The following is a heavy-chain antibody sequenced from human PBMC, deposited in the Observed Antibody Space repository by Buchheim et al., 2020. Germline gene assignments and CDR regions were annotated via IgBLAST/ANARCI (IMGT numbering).Heavy chain of an antibody. Sequence: QVQLVESGGGVVQPGRSLRLSCAASGFTFSSYGMHWVRQAPGKGLEWVAVIWYDGSNKYYADSVKGRFTISRDNSKNTLYLQMNSLRAEDTAVYYCAREWITMVRGVIGGMDVWGQGTT. J-gene: IGHJ6*02. CDR1: GFTFSSYG. CDR3: AREWITMVRGVIGGMDV. V-gene: IGHV3-33*01. D-gene: IGHD3-10*01. CDR2: IWYDGSNK.